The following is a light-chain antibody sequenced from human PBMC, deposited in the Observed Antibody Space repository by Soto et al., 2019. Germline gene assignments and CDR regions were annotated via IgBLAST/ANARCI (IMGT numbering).Light chain of an antibody. V-gene: IGLV2-11*01. J-gene: IGLJ1*01. CDR3: CSYAGSYTYV. Sequence: QSVLTQPRSVSGSPGQSVTISCTGTSSDVGGYNSVSWYQQLPGRAPKLMIYDVSKWPSGAPDRFSGSKSGNTASLTISGLQAEDEADYYCCSYAGSYTYVFGAGTKVTV. CDR1: SSDVGGYNS. CDR2: DVS.